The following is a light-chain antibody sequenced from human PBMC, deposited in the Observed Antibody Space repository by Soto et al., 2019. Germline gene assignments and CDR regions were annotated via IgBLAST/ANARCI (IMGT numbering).Light chain of an antibody. CDR1: QSISSY. Sequence: DIQMTQSPSSLSASVGDRVTITCRASQSISSYLNWYQQKPGKAPKLLIYAAPSLQSGVPSRFSGSGSGTDFTLTISSLQPEDFATYYCQQSYSTPRLTFGGGTKVDIK. J-gene: IGKJ4*01. CDR2: AAP. V-gene: IGKV1-39*01. CDR3: QQSYSTPRLT.